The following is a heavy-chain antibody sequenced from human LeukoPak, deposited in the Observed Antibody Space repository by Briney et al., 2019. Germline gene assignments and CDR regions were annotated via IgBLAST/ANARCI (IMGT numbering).Heavy chain of an antibody. J-gene: IGHJ5*02. CDR1: GYTFTDYY. CDR2: INPNSGGT. D-gene: IGHD2-2*01. CDR3: AREGVVPAAIVRWFDP. Sequence: GASVKVSCKASGYTFTDYYMHWVRQAPGQGLEWMGWINPNSGGTNYAQKFQGRVTMTRDTSISTAYMELSRLRSDDTAVYYCAREGVVPAAIVRWFDPWGQGTLVTVSS. V-gene: IGHV1-2*02.